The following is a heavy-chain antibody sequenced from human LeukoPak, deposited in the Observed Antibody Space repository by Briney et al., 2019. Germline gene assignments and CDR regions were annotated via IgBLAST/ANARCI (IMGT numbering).Heavy chain of an antibody. D-gene: IGHD3-10*01. J-gene: IGHJ4*02. CDR1: GYTFTSYY. CDR3: ARDFRRVTMVRGIFDY. V-gene: IGHV1-18*04. CDR2: ISAYNGNT. Sequence: ASVKVSCKASGYTFTSYYIHWVRQAPGQGLEWMGWISAYNGNTNYAQKLQGRVTMTTDTSTSTAYMELRSLRSDDTAVYYCARDFRRVTMVRGIFDYWGQGTLVTVSS.